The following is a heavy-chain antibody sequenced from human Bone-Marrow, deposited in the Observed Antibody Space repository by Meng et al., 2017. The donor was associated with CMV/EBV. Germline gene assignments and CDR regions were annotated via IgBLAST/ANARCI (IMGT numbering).Heavy chain of an antibody. CDR2: IIPIFGTA. V-gene: IGHV1-69*05. Sequence: SVKVSRKASGGTFSSYVISWVRQAPGQGLEWMGGIIPIFGTANYAQKFQGRVTITTDESTSTAYMELSSLRSEDTAVYYCASYNHCSSTSCYEMYYYYYGMDVWGQGPTVTVSS. CDR1: GGTFSSYV. CDR3: ASYNHCSSTSCYEMYYYYYGMDV. J-gene: IGHJ6*02. D-gene: IGHD2-2*01.